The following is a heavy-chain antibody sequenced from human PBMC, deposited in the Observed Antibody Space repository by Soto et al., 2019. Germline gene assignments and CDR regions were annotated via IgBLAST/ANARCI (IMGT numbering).Heavy chain of an antibody. Sequence: QVQLQESGPGLVKPSQTLSLTCTVSGGSISSGGYYWSWIRQHPGKGLEWIGYIYYSGSTYYNPSLKSRVTIAVDTSKNQFSLKLSSVTAADTAVYYCAREWAEWLPGALFDYWGQGTLVTVSS. CDR1: GGSISSGGYY. CDR3: AREWAEWLPGALFDY. CDR2: IYYSGST. J-gene: IGHJ4*02. D-gene: IGHD6-19*01. V-gene: IGHV4-31*03.